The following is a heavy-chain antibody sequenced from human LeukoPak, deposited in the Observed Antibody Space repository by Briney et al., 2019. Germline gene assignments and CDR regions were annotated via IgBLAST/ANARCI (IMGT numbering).Heavy chain of an antibody. Sequence: GASVRVSCKASGYTFSDYGITWVRQAPGQGLEWMGWISTDNDYTDYSQKLQGRVTMTTDTSTSTAYMELRSLRSDDTALYYCARVEVPAALLGFDYWGQGTLVTVSS. V-gene: IGHV1-18*01. CDR3: ARVEVPAALLGFDY. CDR2: ISTDNDYT. J-gene: IGHJ4*02. CDR1: GYTFSDYG. D-gene: IGHD2-2*01.